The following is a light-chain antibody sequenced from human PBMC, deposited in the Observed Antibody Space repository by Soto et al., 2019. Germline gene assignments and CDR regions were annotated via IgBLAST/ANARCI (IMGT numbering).Light chain of an antibody. Sequence: QSALTQPASVSGSPGQSITISCTGTSSDIRDYKHLSWYQHYPGKAPKLMIYDFTNRPSGVSHRFSGSKSGNTASLTISGLQAEDEAYYYCSSYIIRSTLPYTFGTGTKLTVL. V-gene: IGLV2-14*03. CDR3: SSYIIRSTLPYT. CDR1: SSDIRDYKH. CDR2: DFT. J-gene: IGLJ1*01.